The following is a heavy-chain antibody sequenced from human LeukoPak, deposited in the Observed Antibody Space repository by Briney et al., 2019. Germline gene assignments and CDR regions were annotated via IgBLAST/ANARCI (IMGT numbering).Heavy chain of an antibody. Sequence: SETLSLTCTVSGGSISSYSWSWIRQPPGKGLEWIGYIYYSGSTNYNPSLKSRVTISIDTSKNHFSLNLTAVTAADTAIYYCARTGSGWDYYGMDVWGQGTSVTVSS. CDR1: GGSISSYS. CDR2: IYYSGST. J-gene: IGHJ6*02. V-gene: IGHV4-59*01. D-gene: IGHD6-19*01. CDR3: ARTGSGWDYYGMDV.